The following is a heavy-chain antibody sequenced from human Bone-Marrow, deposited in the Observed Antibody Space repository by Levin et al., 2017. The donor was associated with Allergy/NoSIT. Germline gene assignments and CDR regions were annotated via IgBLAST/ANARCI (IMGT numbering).Heavy chain of an antibody. J-gene: IGHJ3*01. V-gene: IGHV3-20*04. CDR3: ASLASSEWPDAFDV. CDR1: GFKFDDFD. Sequence: LSLTCAASGFKFDDFDMSWVRQVPGKGLEWVSGISSGGGRTGYADSVKGRFTISRDNVKKSLDLEMNSLKAEDTAIYYCASLASSEWPDAFDVWGRGTMVSVSS. D-gene: IGHD3-22*01. CDR2: ISSGGGRT.